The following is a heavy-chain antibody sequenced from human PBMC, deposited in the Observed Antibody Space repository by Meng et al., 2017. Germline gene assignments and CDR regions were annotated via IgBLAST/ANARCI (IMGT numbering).Heavy chain of an antibody. Sequence: QVQLVQSGAEVKKPGASVKVSCKASGYTFTSYGISWVRQAPGQGLEWMGWINTNTGNPTYAQGFTGRFVFSLDTSVSTAYLQISSLKAEDTAVYYCARAYDSSGYYPTVGIYWGQGTLVTVSS. CDR1: GYTFTSYG. CDR2: INTNTGNP. CDR3: ARAYDSSGYYPTVGIY. D-gene: IGHD3-22*01. J-gene: IGHJ4*02. V-gene: IGHV7-4-1*02.